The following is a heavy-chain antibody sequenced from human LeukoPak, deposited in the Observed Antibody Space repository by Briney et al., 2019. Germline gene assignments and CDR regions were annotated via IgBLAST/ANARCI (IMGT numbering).Heavy chain of an antibody. CDR1: NNTLSNNG. CDR3: ARMSYYDSSGDNWFDP. J-gene: IGHJ5*02. Sequence: ASVKVSCKASNNTLSNNGITWVRQAPGQGLEWMGWMNPNSGNTGYAQKFQGRVTMTRDTSISTAYMELSSLRSEDTAVYYCARMSYYDSSGDNWFDPWGQGTLVTVSS. V-gene: IGHV1-8*02. CDR2: MNPNSGNT. D-gene: IGHD3-22*01.